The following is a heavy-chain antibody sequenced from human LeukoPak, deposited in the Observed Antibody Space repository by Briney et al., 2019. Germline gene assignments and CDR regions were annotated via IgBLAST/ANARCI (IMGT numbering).Heavy chain of an antibody. CDR3: ARDHMVRQPL. Sequence: SQTLSLTCTVSGGSISSGGYYWSWIRQHPGKGLEWIGYIYYSGSTYYNPSLKGRVTISVGTSKNQFSLKLSSVTAADTAVYYCARDHMVRQPLWGQGTLVTVSS. V-gene: IGHV4-31*03. CDR2: IYYSGST. J-gene: IGHJ4*02. D-gene: IGHD3-10*01. CDR1: GGSISSGGYY.